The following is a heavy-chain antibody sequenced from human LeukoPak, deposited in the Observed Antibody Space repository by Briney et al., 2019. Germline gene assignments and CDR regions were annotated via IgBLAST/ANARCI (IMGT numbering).Heavy chain of an antibody. CDR2: MSYSGST. Sequence: SETLSLTCTVSVGSINSGLYYWGWIRQPPGKGLEWIGRMSYSGSTDYNPSLKSRVTISVDTSKNQFSLRLSSVTAADTAVYYCARDPYYGSGRYRYGMDVWGKGTTVTISS. CDR3: ARDPYYGSGRYRYGMDV. CDR1: VGSINSGLYY. D-gene: IGHD3-10*01. V-gene: IGHV4-39*07. J-gene: IGHJ6*04.